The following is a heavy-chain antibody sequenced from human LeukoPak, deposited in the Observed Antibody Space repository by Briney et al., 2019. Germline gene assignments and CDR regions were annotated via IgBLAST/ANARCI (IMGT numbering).Heavy chain of an antibody. Sequence: QPGGSLRLSRVASGFSFSTYEMNWVREAPRKRVWRVAHISTIVSRVYYADSLKGRFPVSRDNAKRSLFLQVDSLTVADTAVYYCARVGREVTTGYFDDWGQGTLVAVSS. CDR1: GFSFSTYE. D-gene: IGHD2-21*02. CDR2: ISTIVSRV. J-gene: IGHJ4*02. V-gene: IGHV3-48*03. CDR3: ARVGREVTTGYFDD.